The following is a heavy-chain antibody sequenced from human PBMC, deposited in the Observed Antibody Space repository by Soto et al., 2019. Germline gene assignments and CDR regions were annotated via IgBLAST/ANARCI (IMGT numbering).Heavy chain of an antibody. CDR3: AKGGGYCSSTSCYLRDYYYMDV. V-gene: IGHV3-23*01. J-gene: IGHJ6*03. Sequence: EVQLLESGGGLVQPGGSLRLSCAASGFTFSSSAMSWVRQAPGKGLEWVSAISGSGGSTYYADSVKGRFTISRDNSKNTLYLQMNSLRAEDTAVYYCAKGGGYCSSTSCYLRDYYYMDVWGKGTTVTVSS. CDR1: GFTFSSSA. D-gene: IGHD2-2*01. CDR2: ISGSGGST.